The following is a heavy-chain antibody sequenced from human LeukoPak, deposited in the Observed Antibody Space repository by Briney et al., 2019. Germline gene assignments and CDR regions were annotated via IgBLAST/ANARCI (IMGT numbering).Heavy chain of an antibody. D-gene: IGHD6-13*01. J-gene: IGHJ6*03. CDR2: IRYDGSNK. Sequence: PGGSLRLSCAASGFIFSNYGMHWVRQAPGKGLEWVAFIRYDGSNKYYADSVKGRFTISRDNSKNTLYLQMNSLRAEDTAVYYCAKDGTYSSSWYATYYYYMDVWGKGTTVTISS. CDR1: GFIFSNYG. CDR3: AKDGTYSSSWYATYYYYMDV. V-gene: IGHV3-30*02.